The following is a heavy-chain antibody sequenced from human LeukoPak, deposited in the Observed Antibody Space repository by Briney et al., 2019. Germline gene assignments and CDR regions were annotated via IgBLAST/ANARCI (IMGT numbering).Heavy chain of an antibody. CDR2: INHSGST. CDR1: GYSISSGYY. D-gene: IGHD6-19*01. Sequence: SETLSLTCTVSGYSISSGYYWSWIRQPPGNGLEWIGEINHSGSTNYNPSLKSRVTISVDTSKNQFSLKLSSVTAADTAVYYCARGSGSGWYYWGQGTLVTVSS. V-gene: IGHV4-38-2*02. CDR3: ARGSGSGWYY. J-gene: IGHJ4*02.